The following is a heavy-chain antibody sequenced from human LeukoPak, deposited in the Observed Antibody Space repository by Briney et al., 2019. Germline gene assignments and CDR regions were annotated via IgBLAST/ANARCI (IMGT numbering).Heavy chain of an antibody. CDR3: ARFPTDSSTLFDY. J-gene: IGHJ4*02. CDR2: IYPGDSDT. Sequence: GESLKISCKVAGYNFATYWIGWVRQMSGKGLVWMGIIYPGDSDTRYSPSFQGQVTISADKSVTTAYLQWSSLTASDTAMYYCARFPTDSSTLFDYWGQGTLVTVSS. CDR1: GYNFATYW. D-gene: IGHD6-13*01. V-gene: IGHV5-51*01.